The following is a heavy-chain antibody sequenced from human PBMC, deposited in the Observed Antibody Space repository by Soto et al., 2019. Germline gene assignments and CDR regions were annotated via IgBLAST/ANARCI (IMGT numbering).Heavy chain of an antibody. CDR2: VFPIFGTT. CDR3: ARVVVVVPAAPTISYYYGMDV. Sequence: GASVKVCCKASGGTFCSYAISWLRQATGQGLEWMGGVFPIFGTTKYAQKFQGRVTITADESTSTAYMELSSLRSEDTAVYYCARVVVVVPAAPTISYYYGMDVWGQGTTVTVSS. V-gene: IGHV1-69*01. CDR1: GGTFCSYA. J-gene: IGHJ6*02. D-gene: IGHD2-2*01.